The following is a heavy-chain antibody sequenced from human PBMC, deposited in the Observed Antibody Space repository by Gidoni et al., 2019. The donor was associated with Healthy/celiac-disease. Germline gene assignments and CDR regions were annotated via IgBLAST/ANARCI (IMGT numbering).Heavy chain of an antibody. Sequence: QVQLQESGPGLVTPSQTLSLTCPVSGGSISSGSYYWSWIRQPAGKGLEWIGRIYTSGSTNYNPSLKSRVTISVDTSKNQFSLKLSSVTAADTAVYYCAREGNIAVAGTRGFDYWGQGTLVTVSS. D-gene: IGHD6-19*01. V-gene: IGHV4-61*02. CDR1: GGSISSGSYY. J-gene: IGHJ4*02. CDR3: AREGNIAVAGTRGFDY. CDR2: IYTSGST.